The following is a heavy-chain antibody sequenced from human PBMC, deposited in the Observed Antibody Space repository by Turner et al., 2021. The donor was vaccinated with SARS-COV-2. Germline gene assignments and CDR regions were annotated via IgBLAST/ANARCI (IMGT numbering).Heavy chain of an antibody. D-gene: IGHD3-9*01. CDR3: ARAAQLTVWFDP. Sequence: EVQLVESGGGLVQPGRSLRLSCAASGFIFDDYAMHWVRQAPGKGLEWVSGINCNSGSIAYADSVKGRFTISRDNAKNSLYLQMNSLRAEDTALYYCARAAQLTVWFDPWGQGTLVTVSS. CDR1: GFIFDDYA. CDR2: INCNSGSI. V-gene: IGHV3-9*01. J-gene: IGHJ5*02.